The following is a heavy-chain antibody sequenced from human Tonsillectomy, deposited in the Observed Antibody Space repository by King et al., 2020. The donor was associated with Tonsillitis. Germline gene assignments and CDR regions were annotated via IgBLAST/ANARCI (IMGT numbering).Heavy chain of an antibody. Sequence: VQLVESGGGLVQPGGSLRVSCAASGFIFGSFWMSWVRQAPGKGLEWGANIKQDGSETYYLDSVEGRFTISRDNAKKSLYLQMNSLRAEDTALYYCAREFRVVIGTKYFFYYMDVWGEGAAVTVSS. V-gene: IGHV3-7*01. J-gene: IGHJ6*03. CDR3: AREFRVVIGTKYFFYYMDV. D-gene: IGHD3-22*01. CDR1: GFIFGSFW. CDR2: IKQDGSET.